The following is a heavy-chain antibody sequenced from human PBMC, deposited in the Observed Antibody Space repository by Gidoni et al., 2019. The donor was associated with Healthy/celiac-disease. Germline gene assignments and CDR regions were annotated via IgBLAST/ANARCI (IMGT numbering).Heavy chain of an antibody. CDR3: AKPAASIAAAPFDY. V-gene: IGHV3-30*18. CDR2: ISYDGSNK. CDR1: GFPFSSYG. Sequence: QVQLVESGGGVVQPGRSLSLSCAASGFPFSSYGMHWVRQAPGQGLEWVAVISYDGSNKYYADSVKGRFTISRDNSKNTLYLQMNSLRAEDTAVYYCAKPAASIAAAPFDYWGQGTLVTVSS. J-gene: IGHJ4*02. D-gene: IGHD6-13*01.